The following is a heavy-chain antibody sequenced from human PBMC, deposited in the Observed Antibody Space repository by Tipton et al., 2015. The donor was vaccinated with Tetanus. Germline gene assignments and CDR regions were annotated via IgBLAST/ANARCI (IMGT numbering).Heavy chain of an antibody. CDR1: GGSISSYY. CDR3: ARGPYGSGGSWYYAP. CDR2: IYYSGST. J-gene: IGHJ4*02. D-gene: IGHD2-15*01. Sequence: TLSLTCTVSGGSISSYYWSWIRQPPGKGLEWIGYIYYSGSTNYNPSLKSRVTISVDTSENQFSLKLSSVTAADTAVYYCARGPYGSGGSWYYAPWGQRTLVTVSS. V-gene: IGHV4-59*01.